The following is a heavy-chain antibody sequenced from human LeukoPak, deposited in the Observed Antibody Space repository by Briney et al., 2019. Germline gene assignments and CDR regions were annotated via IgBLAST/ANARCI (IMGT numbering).Heavy chain of an antibody. J-gene: IGHJ3*02. Sequence: SETLSLTCTVSGGSISSYYWSWIRQPAGKGPEWIGRIYTSGSTNYNPSLKSRVTMSVDTSKNQFSLKLSSVTAADTAVYYCARVPHYYGSGSYSYQDAFDIWGQGTMVTVSS. CDR2: IYTSGST. CDR1: GGSISSYY. V-gene: IGHV4-4*07. CDR3: ARVPHYYGSGSYSYQDAFDI. D-gene: IGHD3-10*01.